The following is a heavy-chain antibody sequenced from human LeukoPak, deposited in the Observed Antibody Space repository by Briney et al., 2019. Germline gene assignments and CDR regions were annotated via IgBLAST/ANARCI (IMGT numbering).Heavy chain of an antibody. D-gene: IGHD3-10*01. CDR1: GFTFSSYA. V-gene: IGHV3-23*01. CDR2: ISGSGGST. Sequence: GGSLRLSCAASGFTFSSYAMSWVRQAPGKGLEWVSAISGSGGSTYYADSVKGRFTISRDNSKNTLYLQMNSLRAEDTAVYYCVKMSSYYGSGSYIDYWGQGTLVTVSS. J-gene: IGHJ4*02. CDR3: VKMSSYYGSGSYIDY.